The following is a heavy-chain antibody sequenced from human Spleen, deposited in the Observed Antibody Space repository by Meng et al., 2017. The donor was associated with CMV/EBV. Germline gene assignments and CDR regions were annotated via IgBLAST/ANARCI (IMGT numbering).Heavy chain of an antibody. Sequence: SETLSLTCAVYGGSFSGYYWNWIRQPPGKGLEWIGNIYYSGRTNDNPSLKSRVTISVDTSKNQFSLKLSSVTAADTAVYYCARAAVNNWFDPWGQGTLVTVSS. V-gene: IGHV4-34*11. D-gene: IGHD6-19*01. CDR1: GGSFSGYY. CDR2: IYYSGRT. J-gene: IGHJ5*02. CDR3: ARAAVNNWFDP.